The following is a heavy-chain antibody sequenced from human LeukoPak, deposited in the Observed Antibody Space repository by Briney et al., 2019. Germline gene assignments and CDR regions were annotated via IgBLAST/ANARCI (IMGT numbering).Heavy chain of an antibody. CDR1: GGSFSGYY. D-gene: IGHD6-25*01. CDR2: INHSGST. Sequence: SETLSLTCAVYGGSFSGYYWSWIRQPPGKGLEWIGEINHSGSTNYNPSLKSRVTISVDTSKNQFSLKLSSVTAADTAVYYCARDSIAAADHDAFDIWGQGTMVTVSS. CDR3: ARDSIAAADHDAFDI. J-gene: IGHJ3*02. V-gene: IGHV4-34*01.